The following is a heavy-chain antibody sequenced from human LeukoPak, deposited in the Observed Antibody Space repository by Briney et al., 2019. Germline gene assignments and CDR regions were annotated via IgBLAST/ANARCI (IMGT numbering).Heavy chain of an antibody. D-gene: IGHD2-21*02. J-gene: IGHJ1*01. CDR2: INPDGRDT. V-gene: IGHV3-7*01. Sequence: GGPLRLSCAASGFTFSSYWMSWARQAPGKGLEWVAHINPDGRDTYYVDSVKGRFTISRDNAQNSMYLQMNSLRVEDTAVYYCTSWGDTTAEYFQRWGQGTLVTVSS. CDR1: GFTFSSYW. CDR3: TSWGDTTAEYFQR.